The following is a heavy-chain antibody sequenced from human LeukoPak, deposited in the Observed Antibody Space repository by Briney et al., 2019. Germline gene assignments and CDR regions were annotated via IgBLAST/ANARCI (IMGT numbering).Heavy chain of an antibody. D-gene: IGHD3-10*01. CDR2: IRSNGTEK. V-gene: IGHV3-30*02. Sequence: TGGSLRLSCAASGFNFRGYAMHWVRQAPGKGLEWVALIRSNGTEKFYLDAVQGRFTISRDNSKNTLFLQMSSLRPEDTAVYYCAKDRDGSGSFKKRMDVWGQGTTVSVSS. CDR1: GFNFRGYA. J-gene: IGHJ6*02. CDR3: AKDRDGSGSFKKRMDV.